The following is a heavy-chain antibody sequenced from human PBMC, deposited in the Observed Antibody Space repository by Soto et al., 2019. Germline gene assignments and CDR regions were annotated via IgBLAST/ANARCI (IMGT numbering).Heavy chain of an antibody. V-gene: IGHV4-39*01. CDR3: ARHKVYSSSWYYFDY. D-gene: IGHD6-13*01. CDR1: GGSISSSSYY. J-gene: IGHJ4*02. CDR2: IYYSGST. Sequence: SETLSLTCTVSGGSISSSSYYWGWIRQPPGKGLEWIGSIYYSGSTYYNPSLKSRVTISVDTSKNQFSLKLSSVTAADTAVYYCARHKVYSSSWYYFDYWGQGTLVTVSS.